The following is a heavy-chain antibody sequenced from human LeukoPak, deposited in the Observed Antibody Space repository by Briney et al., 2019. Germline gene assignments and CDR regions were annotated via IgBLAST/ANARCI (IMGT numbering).Heavy chain of an antibody. CDR2: INPSGGST. Sequence: ASVKVSCKASGYTFTSYYMHWVRQAPGQGLEWMGIINPSGGSTSYAQKFQGRVTMTRDTSTSTVYMELSSLRSEDTAVYYCARAAYYDFWSGQFDYWGQGTLVTVSS. CDR3: ARAAYYDFWSGQFDY. CDR1: GYTFTSYY. V-gene: IGHV1-46*01. D-gene: IGHD3-3*01. J-gene: IGHJ4*02.